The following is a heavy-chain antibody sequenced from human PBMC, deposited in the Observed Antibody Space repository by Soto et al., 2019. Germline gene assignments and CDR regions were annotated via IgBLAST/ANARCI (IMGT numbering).Heavy chain of an antibody. J-gene: IGHJ5*02. CDR2: IIPIFGTA. Sequence: QVQLVQSGAEVKKPGSSVKFSCKASGGTFSSYAISWVRQAPGPGLEWMGGIIPIFGTANYAQKFQGRVTITEDKSTSTAYMDLISLRSEDTAVYYCALRFLEWLNNWFDPWGQGTLVTVSS. V-gene: IGHV1-69*06. CDR1: GGTFSSYA. CDR3: ALRFLEWLNNWFDP. D-gene: IGHD3-3*01.